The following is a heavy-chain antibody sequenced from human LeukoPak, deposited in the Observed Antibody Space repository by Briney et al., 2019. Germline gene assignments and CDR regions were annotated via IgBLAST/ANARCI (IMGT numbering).Heavy chain of an antibody. CDR3: ARDERYDSSGYPFDY. Sequence: GASVKVSCKASGYTFTSYGISWVRQAPGQGLEWMGWISAYNGNTNYAQKLQGRVTMTTDTSTSTAYMELSRLRSDDTAAYYCARDERYDSSGYPFDYWGQGTLVTVSS. D-gene: IGHD3-22*01. CDR1: GYTFTSYG. CDR2: ISAYNGNT. V-gene: IGHV1-18*01. J-gene: IGHJ4*02.